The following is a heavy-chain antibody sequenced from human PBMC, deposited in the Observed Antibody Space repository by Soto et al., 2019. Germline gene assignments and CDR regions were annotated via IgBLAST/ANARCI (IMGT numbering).Heavy chain of an antibody. CDR2: INHSGST. CDR3: ASGNYGDFQGALWY. D-gene: IGHD4-17*01. V-gene: IGHV4-34*01. CDR1: GGSFSGYY. J-gene: IGHJ4*02. Sequence: QVQLQQWGAGLLKPSETLSLTCAVYGGSFSGYYWSWIRQPPGKGLEWIGEINHSGSTNYNPSLKSRVTISVDTSKNQFSLKLSSVTAADTAVYYCASGNYGDFQGALWYWGQGTLVTVSS.